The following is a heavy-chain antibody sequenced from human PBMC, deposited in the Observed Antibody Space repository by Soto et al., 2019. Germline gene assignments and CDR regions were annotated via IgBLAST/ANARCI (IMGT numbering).Heavy chain of an antibody. CDR2: FSFYGRRDNT. J-gene: IGHJ5*02. D-gene: IGHD1-1*01. V-gene: IGHV3-23*01. Sequence: EVQLLESGGGLVQPGGSLRLSCVGSGFTFSSYDMTWVRQAPGKGLEWVSSFSFYGRRDNTYYADFVKGRFTISRDHSRNTVYLHMDNLRVEDTAVYYCAKSLYNDNGCPNDPWGQGTLVTVSS. CDR3: AKSLYNDNGCPNDP. CDR1: GFTFSSYD.